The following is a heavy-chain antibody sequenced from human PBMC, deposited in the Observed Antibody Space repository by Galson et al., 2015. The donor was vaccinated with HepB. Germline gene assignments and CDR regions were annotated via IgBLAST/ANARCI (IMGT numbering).Heavy chain of an antibody. Sequence: SLRLSCAASGFTFSDYYMSWIRQAPGKGLEWVSYISSSSSYTNYADSVKGRFTIPRDNAMNTLYLQMKSLRAEDTAVYYCARAVRYDFWSGYYPYYYYYGMDVWGQGTTVTVSS. CDR1: GFTFSDYY. CDR3: ARAVRYDFWSGYYPYYYYYGMDV. J-gene: IGHJ6*02. D-gene: IGHD3-3*01. V-gene: IGHV3-11*06. CDR2: ISSSSSYT.